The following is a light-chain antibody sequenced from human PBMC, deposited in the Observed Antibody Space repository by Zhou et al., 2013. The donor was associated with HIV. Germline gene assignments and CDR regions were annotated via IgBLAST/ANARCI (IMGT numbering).Light chain of an antibody. J-gene: IGKJ1*01. CDR2: LAS. V-gene: IGKV1-39*01. Sequence: DIQMTQSPSTLSASVGDRVTITCRASQSIDRYLNWYQQKPGKAPNLLIYLASTLQSGVPSRFSGSGSGTHFILTISSLQPDDFATYYCQQYNNYPWTFGQGTKVEIK. CDR3: QQYNNYPWT. CDR1: QSIDRY.